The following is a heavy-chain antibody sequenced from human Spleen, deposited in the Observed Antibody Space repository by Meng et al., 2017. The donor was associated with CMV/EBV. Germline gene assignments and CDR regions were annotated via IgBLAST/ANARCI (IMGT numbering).Heavy chain of an antibody. J-gene: IGHJ4*02. D-gene: IGHD4-23*01. V-gene: IGHV4-4*02. CDR1: GASIRTTNW. CDR2: IYHSGYN. CDR3: ARVNDYGGNCFDY. Sequence: AVSGASIRTTNWWSWVRQSPGKGLEWIGEIYHSGYNNYNPSLKSRVTISVDNSRHQFSLKMTSVTAADTAVYYCARVNDYGGNCFDYWGLGTLVTVSS.